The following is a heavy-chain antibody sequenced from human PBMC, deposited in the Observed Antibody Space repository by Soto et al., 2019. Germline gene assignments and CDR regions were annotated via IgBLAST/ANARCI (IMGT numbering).Heavy chain of an antibody. Sequence: GGSLRLSCAASGFTFSNYGMHWVRQAPGKGLEWVAVISDDGDNKYFADSVKGRFTISRDNSKNTLYLQMNSLRAEDTALYYCAKGGRHGSWYYFDYWGQGTLVTVSS. CDR2: ISDDGDNK. J-gene: IGHJ4*02. V-gene: IGHV3-30*18. CDR3: AKGGRHGSWYYFDY. D-gene: IGHD6-13*01. CDR1: GFTFSNYG.